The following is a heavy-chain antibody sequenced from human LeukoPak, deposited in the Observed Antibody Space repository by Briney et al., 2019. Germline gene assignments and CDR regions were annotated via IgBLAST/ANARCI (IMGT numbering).Heavy chain of an antibody. D-gene: IGHD1-14*01. CDR2: IIPIFGTA. J-gene: IGHJ6*02. CDR3: ARGKPVADNYYYGMDV. V-gene: IGHV1-69*13. Sequence: SVKVSCKASGGTFSSYTISWVRQAPGQGLEWMGGIIPIFGTANYAQKFQGRVTITADESTSTAYMELSSLRSEDTAVYYCARGKPVADNYYYGMDVWGQGTTVTVS. CDR1: GGTFSSYT.